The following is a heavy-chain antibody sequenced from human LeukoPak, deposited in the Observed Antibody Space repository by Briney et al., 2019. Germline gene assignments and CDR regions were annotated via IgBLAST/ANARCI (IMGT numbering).Heavy chain of an antibody. V-gene: IGHV4-34*01. CDR1: GGSFSGYY. D-gene: IGHD1-26*01. CDR2: INHSGST. CDR3: ARGRSVGSYYFYYYYYYMDV. J-gene: IGHJ6*03. Sequence: SETLSLTCAVYGGSFSGYYWSWIRQPPGKGLEWIGEINHSGSTNYNPSLKSRVTISVDTSKNQFSLKLSSVTAADTAVYYCARGRSVGSYYFYYYYYYMDVWGKGTTVTVSS.